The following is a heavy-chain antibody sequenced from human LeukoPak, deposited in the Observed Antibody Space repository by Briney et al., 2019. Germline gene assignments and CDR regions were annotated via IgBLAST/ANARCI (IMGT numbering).Heavy chain of an antibody. CDR2: INHSGST. Sequence: LETLSLTCAVYGGSFSDYYWSWVRQPPGKGLEWIGEINHSGSTNYNPSLKSRVTILVDTSKNQFSLKLSSVTAADTAVYFCARDWGVEGRPGYMDVWGKGTTVTVSS. CDR3: ARDWGVEGRPGYMDV. CDR1: GGSFSDYY. D-gene: IGHD6-6*01. V-gene: IGHV4-34*01. J-gene: IGHJ6*03.